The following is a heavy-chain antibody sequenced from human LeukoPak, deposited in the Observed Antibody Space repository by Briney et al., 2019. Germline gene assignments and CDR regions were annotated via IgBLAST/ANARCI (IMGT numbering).Heavy chain of an antibody. V-gene: IGHV3-30*03. CDR2: ISYDGSNK. CDR1: GFTFSSYG. J-gene: IGHJ4*02. Sequence: GGSLRLSCAASGFTFSSYGVHWVRQAPGKGLDWVAVISYDGSNKYYADSVKGRFTISRDNSKNTLYLQMNSLRAEDTAVYYCASLITPDFDYWGQGTLVTVSS. CDR3: ASLITPDFDY. D-gene: IGHD3-16*01.